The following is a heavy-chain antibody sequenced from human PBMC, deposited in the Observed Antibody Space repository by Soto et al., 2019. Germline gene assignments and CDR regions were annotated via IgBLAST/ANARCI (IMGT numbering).Heavy chain of an antibody. V-gene: IGHV3-30*18. CDR3: AKEERGAFDY. Sequence: QVQLVESGGGVVQPGRSLRLSCAASGFTFSSYGMHWVRQAPGKGLEWVAVISYDGSNKYYADSVKGRFTISRDNSKKTLYLQMNSLRAEDTAVYYCAKEERGAFDYWGQGTLVTVSS. J-gene: IGHJ4*02. D-gene: IGHD3-16*01. CDR1: GFTFSSYG. CDR2: ISYDGSNK.